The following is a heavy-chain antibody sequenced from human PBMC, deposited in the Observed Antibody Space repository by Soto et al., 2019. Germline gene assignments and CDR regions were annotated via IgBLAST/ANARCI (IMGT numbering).Heavy chain of an antibody. CDR2: IYPGDSDT. V-gene: IGHV5-51*01. CDR3: ARAQMATIIFLRDYGMDV. D-gene: IGHD5-12*01. J-gene: IGHJ6*02. Sequence: GESLKISCKGSGYSFTSYWICWVRQMPGKGLEWMGIIYPGDSDTRYSPSFQGQVTISADKSISTAYLQWSSLKASDTAMYYCARAQMATIIFLRDYGMDVWGQGTTVTVSS. CDR1: GYSFTSYW.